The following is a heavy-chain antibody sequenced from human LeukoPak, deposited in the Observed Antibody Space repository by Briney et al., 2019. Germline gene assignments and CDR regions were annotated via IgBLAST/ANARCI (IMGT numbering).Heavy chain of an antibody. CDR3: ARRGYHDSSGYDY. Sequence: GGSLRLSCAASGFTFRSYAMNWVRQAPGKGLEWVSSISGSSTDIYYVDSVKGRFTISRDNAKNSVFLQISNLRAEDTAIYYCARRGYHDSSGYDYWGQGTLVTVSS. D-gene: IGHD3-22*01. CDR2: ISGSSTDI. CDR1: GFTFRSYA. J-gene: IGHJ4*02. V-gene: IGHV3-21*06.